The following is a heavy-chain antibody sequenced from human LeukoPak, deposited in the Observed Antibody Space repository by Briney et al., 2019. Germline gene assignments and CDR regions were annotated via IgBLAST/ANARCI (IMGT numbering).Heavy chain of an antibody. CDR2: INSDGSST. Sequence: PGGSLRLSCAASGFTFSSYWMHWVRQAPGKGLVWVSRINSDGSSTSYADSVKGRFTISRDNAKNTLYLQMNSLGAEDTAVYYCARDADYYGSGSYGLDYWGQGTLVTVSS. CDR3: ARDADYYGSGSYGLDY. CDR1: GFTFSSYW. V-gene: IGHV3-74*01. J-gene: IGHJ4*02. D-gene: IGHD3-10*01.